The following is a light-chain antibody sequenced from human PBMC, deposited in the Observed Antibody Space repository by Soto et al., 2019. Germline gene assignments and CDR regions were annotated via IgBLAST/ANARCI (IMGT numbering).Light chain of an antibody. Sequence: DIVMTQSPDSLAVSLGERATINCKSSQSVLYSSNNKNYLAWYQQKPGQPPKLLIYWASTRESGVPDRFSGSGSGKDFTLTISSLQAEDVAVYYCQQYYSTPRLTFGGGTKVDIK. CDR3: QQYYSTPRLT. CDR2: WAS. V-gene: IGKV4-1*01. J-gene: IGKJ4*01. CDR1: QSVLYSSNNKNY.